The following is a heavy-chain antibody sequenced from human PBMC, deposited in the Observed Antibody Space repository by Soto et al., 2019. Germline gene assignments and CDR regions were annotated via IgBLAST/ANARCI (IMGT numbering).Heavy chain of an antibody. Sequence: SLRLSCAASGFTFNNYWMHLVRQAPWKGLVWVSRIKTDGSSPNYADSVEGRFTISSDNAKNTLYLQMNSLRVEDTAVYYCARDRLAGSGSCDKWGQGTMVTVSS. CDR1: GFTFNNYW. J-gene: IGHJ4*02. V-gene: IGHV3-74*01. D-gene: IGHD3-10*01. CDR3: ARDRLAGSGSCDK. CDR2: IKTDGSSP.